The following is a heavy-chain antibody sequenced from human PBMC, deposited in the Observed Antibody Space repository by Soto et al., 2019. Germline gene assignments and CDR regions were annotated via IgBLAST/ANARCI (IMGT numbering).Heavy chain of an antibody. CDR3: ARTVTSAYYNYGMDV. D-gene: IGHD4-4*01. CDR1: GGSISSGDNY. Sequence: QVRLQESGPGLVKPSQTLSLTCTVSGGSISSGDNYWSWIRQPPGKGLEWIGNIYYSGSTYYNPSLKIRVSISVDTSKNQFSLKLSAVTAADTAVYYCARTVTSAYYNYGMDVWGQGTTVTVSS. J-gene: IGHJ6*02. V-gene: IGHV4-30-4*01. CDR2: IYYSGST.